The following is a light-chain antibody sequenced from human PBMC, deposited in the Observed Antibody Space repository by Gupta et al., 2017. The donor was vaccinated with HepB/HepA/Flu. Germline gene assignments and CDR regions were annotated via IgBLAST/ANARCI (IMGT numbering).Light chain of an antibody. CDR1: SSNIGTYY. CDR2: RNN. CDR3: ATWDDSLSGRVV. V-gene: IGLV1-47*01. Sequence: SVLPQTPSASGTPGQRVTISCSGSSSNIGTYYVYWYQQHPGTAPKLLLYRNNQRPSGVPYRFSGSKSGTSASLAISGLRSEDEADYYCATWDDSLSGRVVFGGGTKLTVL. J-gene: IGLJ2*01.